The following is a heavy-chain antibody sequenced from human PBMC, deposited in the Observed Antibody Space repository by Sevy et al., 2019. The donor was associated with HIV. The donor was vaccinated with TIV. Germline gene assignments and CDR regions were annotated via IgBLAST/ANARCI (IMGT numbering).Heavy chain of an antibody. Sequence: ASVKVSCKASGYTFTSYGISWVRQAPGQGLEWMGWISAYNGNTNYAQKLQGRVTMTTDTSTSTAYMELRSVRSDDTAVYYCARVGGYYYDSSGYFDYWGQGTLVTVSS. D-gene: IGHD3-22*01. CDR3: ARVGGYYYDSSGYFDY. J-gene: IGHJ4*02. CDR2: ISAYNGNT. CDR1: GYTFTSYG. V-gene: IGHV1-18*01.